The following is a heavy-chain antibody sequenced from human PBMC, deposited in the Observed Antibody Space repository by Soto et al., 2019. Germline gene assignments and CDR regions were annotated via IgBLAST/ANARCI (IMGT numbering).Heavy chain of an antibody. D-gene: IGHD1-1*01. Sequence: GGSLRLSCAASGFTFSYAWMNWLRQAPGKGLEWVGRIKSKTDGGTTDYAAPVKGRFTISRDDSKNTLYLQMNSLKTEDTAVYYCTTSELEPHLDYYYYGMDVWGQGTTVTVS. V-gene: IGHV3-15*07. CDR3: TTSELEPHLDYYYYGMDV. J-gene: IGHJ6*02. CDR1: GFTFSYAW. CDR2: IKSKTDGGTT.